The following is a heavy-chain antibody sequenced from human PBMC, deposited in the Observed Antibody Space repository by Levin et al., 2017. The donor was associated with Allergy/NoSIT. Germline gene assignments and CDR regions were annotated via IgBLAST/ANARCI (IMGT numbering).Heavy chain of an antibody. D-gene: IGHD3-9*01. J-gene: IGHJ3*02. Sequence: SQTLSLTCTVSGGSISSSSYYWGWIRQPPGKGLEWIGSIYYSGSTYYNPSLKSRVTISVDTSKNQFSLKLSSVTAADTAVYYCARLREGGVRYFDWLLSEADAFDIWGQGTMVTVSS. V-gene: IGHV4-39*01. CDR2: IYYSGST. CDR3: ARLREGGVRYFDWLLSEADAFDI. CDR1: GGSISSSSYY.